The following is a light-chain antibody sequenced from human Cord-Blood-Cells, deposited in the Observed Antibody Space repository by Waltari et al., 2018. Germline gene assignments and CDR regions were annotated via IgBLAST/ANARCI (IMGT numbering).Light chain of an antibody. CDR3: CSYAGSSTSWV. CDR2: EGS. J-gene: IGLJ3*02. V-gene: IGLV2-23*01. Sequence: QSALTQPASVSGSPGQSITISCTGTSSDVGSYNLVSWYQQHPGKAPKLMIYEGSKRPSWFSNRFSGSKSGNTASLTISGLQAEDEADYYCCSYAGSSTSWVFGGGTKLTVL. CDR1: SSDVGSYNL.